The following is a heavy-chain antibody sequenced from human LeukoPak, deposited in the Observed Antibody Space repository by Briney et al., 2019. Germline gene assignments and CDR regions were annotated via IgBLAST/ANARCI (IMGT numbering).Heavy chain of an antibody. CDR2: ISNSGSTT. Sequence: GGSLRLSCAVSGFTFTIYAMAWVRLAPGKGLEWVSSISNSGSTTYYADSVKGRFTISRDNSKNTLYLQMNSLRAEDTAVYYCAKAGSGGWSSRVNYFDYWGQGTLVTVSS. D-gene: IGHD2-15*01. V-gene: IGHV3-23*01. J-gene: IGHJ4*02. CDR3: AKAGSGGWSSRVNYFDY. CDR1: GFTFTIYA.